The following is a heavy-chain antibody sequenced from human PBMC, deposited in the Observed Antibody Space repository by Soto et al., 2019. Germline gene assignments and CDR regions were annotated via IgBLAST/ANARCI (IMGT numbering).Heavy chain of an antibody. CDR1: GFTFSSYE. CDR3: ARAMSYDDSSGYHVDY. V-gene: IGHV3-48*03. J-gene: IGHJ4*02. CDR2: ISSSGTLI. Sequence: LRLSCTASGFTFSSYEMNWVRQAPGKGLEWVSYISSSGTLIYYADSVKGRFTISRDNAKSSLYLQMNSLRAEDTAVYYCARAMSYDDSSGYHVDYWGQGTLVTSPQ. D-gene: IGHD3-22*01.